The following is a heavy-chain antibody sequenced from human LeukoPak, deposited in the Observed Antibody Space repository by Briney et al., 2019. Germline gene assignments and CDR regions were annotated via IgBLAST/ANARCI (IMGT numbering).Heavy chain of an antibody. Sequence: GGSLRLSCAASGFTFSSYAMSWVRQAPGKGLEGVSAISGSGGSTYYADSVKGRFTSSRDNSKNTLYLQMNSLRAEDTAVYYCAKVAYSSSRVDYWGQGTLVTVSS. CDR2: ISGSGGST. D-gene: IGHD6-6*01. CDR1: GFTFSSYA. V-gene: IGHV3-23*01. CDR3: AKVAYSSSRVDY. J-gene: IGHJ4*02.